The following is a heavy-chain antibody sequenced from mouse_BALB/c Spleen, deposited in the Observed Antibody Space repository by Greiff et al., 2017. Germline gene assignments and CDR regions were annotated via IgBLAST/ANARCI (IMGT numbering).Heavy chain of an antibody. J-gene: IGHJ2*01. V-gene: IGHV5-12-1*01. Sequence: EVQLVESGGGLVKPGGSLKLSCAASGFAFSSYDMSWVRQTPEKRLEWVAYISSGGGSTYYPDTVKGRFTISRDNAKSTLYLQMSSLKSEDTAMYYCARRGQLGLREFYYFDDWGQGTTLTVSS. CDR1: GFAFSSYD. CDR3: ARRGQLGLREFYYFDD. D-gene: IGHD3-1*01. CDR2: ISSGGGST.